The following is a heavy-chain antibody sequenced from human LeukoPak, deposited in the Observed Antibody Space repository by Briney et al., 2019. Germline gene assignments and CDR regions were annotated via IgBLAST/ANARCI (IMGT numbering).Heavy chain of an antibody. Sequence: SQTLSLTCAISGDSVSSNSAAWNWIRQSPSRGLEWLGRTYYRSKWYNDYAVSVKSRITINPDTSKNQFSLQLNSVTPEDTAVYYCARGYGSGSYYNVDWFDPWGQGTLVTVSS. V-gene: IGHV6-1*01. CDR3: ARGYGSGSYYNVDWFDP. CDR1: GDSVSSNSAA. J-gene: IGHJ5*02. CDR2: TYYRSKWYN. D-gene: IGHD3-10*01.